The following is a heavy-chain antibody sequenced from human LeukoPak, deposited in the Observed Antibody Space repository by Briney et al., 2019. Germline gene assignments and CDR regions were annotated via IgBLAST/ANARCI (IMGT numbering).Heavy chain of an antibody. Sequence: QPGGSLRLSCEASGFTFSSYAMDWVRQAPGKGLEWVSAIRGTGSSTYYADSVKGRFTISRDNSKSTLYLQMNSLRAEDTAIYFCTKEYHYSGYLGQGRAYFDYWGRGTRVTVSS. V-gene: IGHV3-23*01. D-gene: IGHD5-12*01. CDR3: TKEYHYSGYLGQGRAYFDY. J-gene: IGHJ4*02. CDR1: GFTFSSYA. CDR2: IRGTGSST.